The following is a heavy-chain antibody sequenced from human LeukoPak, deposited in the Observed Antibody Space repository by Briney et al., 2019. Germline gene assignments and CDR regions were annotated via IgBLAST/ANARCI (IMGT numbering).Heavy chain of an antibody. J-gene: IGHJ4*02. Sequence: PGRSLRLSCAASEFSFDNFAMHWVRQAPGKGLEWVSGISWNSDYIAYADSVKGRFTISRDNANNSLYLHMNSLKAEDTALYFCAKDSSWIVGATFDLWGQGTLVTVSS. V-gene: IGHV3-9*01. CDR3: AKDSSWIVGATFDL. CDR1: EFSFDNFA. D-gene: IGHD1-26*01. CDR2: ISWNSDYI.